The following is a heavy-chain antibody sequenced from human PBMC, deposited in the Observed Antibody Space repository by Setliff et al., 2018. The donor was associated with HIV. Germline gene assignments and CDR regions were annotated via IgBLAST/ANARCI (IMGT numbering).Heavy chain of an antibody. V-gene: IGHV3-30*01. CDR3: ARDSPRPKYYDSTIY. D-gene: IGHD3-22*01. CDR1: GFTFRTFA. Sequence: GGSLRLSCVASGFTFRTFAMHWVRQTPGKGLEWVSVISYDGSRTYYADSVKGRFTISRDNSKNTLYLQMNSLRAEDTAVYYCARDSPRPKYYDSTIYWGQGTLVTVSS. J-gene: IGHJ4*02. CDR2: ISYDGSRT.